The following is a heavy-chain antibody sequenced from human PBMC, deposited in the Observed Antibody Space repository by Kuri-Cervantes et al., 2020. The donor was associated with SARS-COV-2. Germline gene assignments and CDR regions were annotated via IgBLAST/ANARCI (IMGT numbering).Heavy chain of an antibody. J-gene: IGHJ4*02. V-gene: IGHV3-15*01. CDR1: GLTVNEAW. CDR3: TKARAITVRPLFDS. D-gene: IGHD6-6*01. Sequence: LTCAVSGLTVNEAWMGWVRQAPGRGLEWVGRLKSKSDGGTPDYAAPVKGRFTISGDESKNTLNLQMNSLKTEDTALYYCTKARAITVRPLFDSWGQGTLVTVSS. CDR2: LKSKSDGGTP.